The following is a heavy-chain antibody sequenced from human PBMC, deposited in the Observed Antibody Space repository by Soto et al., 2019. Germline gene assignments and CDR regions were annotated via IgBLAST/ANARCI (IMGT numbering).Heavy chain of an antibody. CDR1: GYSFTSYW. CDR2: IDPSDSYT. V-gene: IGHV5-10-1*01. Sequence: PGESLKISCKGSGYSFTSYWISWVRQMPGKGLEWMGRIDPSDSYTNYSPSFQGHVTISADESISTAYLQWSSLKASDTAMYYCARRMAGRSSSWYEDGMDVWGQGTTVTVSS. CDR3: ARRMAGRSSSWYEDGMDV. D-gene: IGHD6-13*01. J-gene: IGHJ6*02.